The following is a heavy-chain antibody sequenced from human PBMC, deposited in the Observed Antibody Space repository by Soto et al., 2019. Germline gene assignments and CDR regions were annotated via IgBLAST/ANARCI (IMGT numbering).Heavy chain of an antibody. CDR3: ARDVTYYYDSSGYPSSQAP. Sequence: SVKVFCKASGGTFSSYAISWVRQAPGQGLEWMGGIIPIFGTANYAQKFQGRVTITADESTSTAYMELSSLRSEDTAVYYCARDVTYYYDSSGYPSSQAPWGQGTLVTVSS. CDR1: GGTFSSYA. D-gene: IGHD3-22*01. CDR2: IIPIFGTA. V-gene: IGHV1-69*13. J-gene: IGHJ5*02.